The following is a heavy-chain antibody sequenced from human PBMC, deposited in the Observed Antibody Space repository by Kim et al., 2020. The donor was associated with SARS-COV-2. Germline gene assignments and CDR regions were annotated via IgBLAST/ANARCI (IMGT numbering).Heavy chain of an antibody. Sequence: GGSLRLSCAASGFTFSSYAMSWVRQAPGKGLEWVSAISGSGGSTYYADSVKGRFTISRDNSKNTLYLQMNSLRAEDTAVYYCAKASDSSSSGTGYYYYGMDVWGQGTTVTVSS. CDR1: GFTFSSYA. CDR3: AKASDSSSSGTGYYYYGMDV. V-gene: IGHV3-23*01. D-gene: IGHD6-6*01. CDR2: ISGSGGST. J-gene: IGHJ6*02.